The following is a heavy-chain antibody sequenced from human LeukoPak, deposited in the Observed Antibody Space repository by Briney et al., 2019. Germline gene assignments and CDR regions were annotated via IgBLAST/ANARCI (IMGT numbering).Heavy chain of an antibody. Sequence: PGGSLRLSCAASGFTFSAYAMHWVRQAPGKGLEYVSAISGNGGGTYYANSVKGRFTISRDKSKNTLYLRMGSLRAEDMAVYYCARDPDSTGWYSYYFDYWGQGTLVTVSS. CDR3: ARDPDSTGWYSYYFDY. D-gene: IGHD6-19*01. CDR2: ISGNGGGT. CDR1: GFTFSAYA. J-gene: IGHJ4*02. V-gene: IGHV3-64*01.